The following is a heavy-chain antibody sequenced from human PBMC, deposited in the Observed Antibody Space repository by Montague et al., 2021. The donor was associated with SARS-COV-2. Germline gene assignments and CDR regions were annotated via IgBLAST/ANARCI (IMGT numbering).Heavy chain of an antibody. CDR1: GFTFSSYA. CDR2: IYKGGSST. D-gene: IGHD4-17*01. Sequence: SLRLSCAASGFTFSSYAMSWVRQAPGKGLEWVAVIYKGGSSTYYADSVKGRFTISRDNSKNTLYLQMNSLRAEDTAVYYCATTTGLDSWGQGTLVTVSS. J-gene: IGHJ4*02. V-gene: IGHV3-23*03. CDR3: ATTTGLDS.